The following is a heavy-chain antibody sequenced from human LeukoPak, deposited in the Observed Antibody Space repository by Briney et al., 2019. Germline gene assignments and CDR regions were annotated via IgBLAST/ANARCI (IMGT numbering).Heavy chain of an antibody. CDR3: ARDLDWLLYDF. D-gene: IGHD3-9*01. CDR2: ISHDASIT. V-gene: IGHV3-74*03. Sequence: GGSLRLSCAASGFTFSSYVMHWVRQAPGKGLVWVSRISHDASITTYADSVKGRSTISRDNAKNTLYLQMNSLRAEDTAVYYCARDLDWLLYDFWGQGTLVTVSS. J-gene: IGHJ4*02. CDR1: GFTFSSYV.